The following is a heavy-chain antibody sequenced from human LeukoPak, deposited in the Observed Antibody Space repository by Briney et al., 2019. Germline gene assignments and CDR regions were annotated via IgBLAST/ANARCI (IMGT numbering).Heavy chain of an antibody. Sequence: PGGSLRLSCAASGFTFSSYGMHWVRQAPGKGLEWVAVIWYDGSNKYYADSVKGRFTISRDNSKNTLYLQMNSLRAEDTTVYYCGGDDYGDYHDAFDIWGQGTMVTVSS. D-gene: IGHD4-17*01. CDR1: GFTFSSYG. J-gene: IGHJ3*02. CDR3: GGDDYGDYHDAFDI. V-gene: IGHV3-33*01. CDR2: IWYDGSNK.